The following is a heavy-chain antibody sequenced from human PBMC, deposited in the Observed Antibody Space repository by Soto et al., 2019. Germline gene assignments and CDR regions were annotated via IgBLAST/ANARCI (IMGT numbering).Heavy chain of an antibody. CDR3: ARVNELWFGESKAYYFDY. CDR2: IKQDGSEK. CDR1: GFTFSSYW. Sequence: GGSLRLSCAASGFTFSSYWMSWVRQAPGKGLEWVANIKQDGSEKYYVDSVKGRFTISRDNAKNSLYLQMNSLRAEDTAVYYCARVNELWFGESKAYYFDYWGQGTLVTVSS. J-gene: IGHJ4*02. D-gene: IGHD3-10*01. V-gene: IGHV3-7*05.